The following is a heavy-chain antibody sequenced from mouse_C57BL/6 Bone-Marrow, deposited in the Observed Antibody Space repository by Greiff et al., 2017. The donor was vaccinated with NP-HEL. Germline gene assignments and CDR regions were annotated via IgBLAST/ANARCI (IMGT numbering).Heavy chain of an antibody. V-gene: IGHV5-15*01. D-gene: IGHD2-1*01. J-gene: IGHJ4*01. CDR3: ARQIYYGLMDY. CDR1: GFTFSDYG. CDR2: ISNLAYSI. Sequence: DVMLVESGGGLVQPGGSLKLSCAASGFTFSDYGMAWVRQAPRKGPEWVAFISNLAYSIYYADTVTGRFTISRENAKNTLYLEMSSVRSEDTAMYYCARQIYYGLMDYWGQGTSVTVSS.